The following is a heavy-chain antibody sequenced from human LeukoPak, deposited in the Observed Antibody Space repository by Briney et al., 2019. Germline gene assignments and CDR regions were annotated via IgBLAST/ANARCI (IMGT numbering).Heavy chain of an antibody. J-gene: IGHJ4*02. CDR1: GYTFTGYY. V-gene: IGHV1-2*02. D-gene: IGHD2-2*01. CDR3: ARYCSTATCSEGDVY. Sequence: AAVKVSCKASGYTFTGYYIHWVRQAPGQGLEWMGWNNPHSGDTKYTQKFQGRVTMTRDTSISTAYMELNSLRSDDTAVYYCARYCSTATCSEGDVYWGQGTLVTVSS. CDR2: NNPHSGDT.